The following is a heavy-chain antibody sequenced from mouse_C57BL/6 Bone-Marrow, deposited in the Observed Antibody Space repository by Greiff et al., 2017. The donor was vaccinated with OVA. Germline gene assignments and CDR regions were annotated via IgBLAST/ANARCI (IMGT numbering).Heavy chain of an antibody. Sequence: VQLQQSGAELVKPGASVKLSCKASGYTFTSYWITWVKQRPGQGLEWIGDIYPGSGSTNYNEKFKSKATLTVDTSSTADMLHSSLTTEDSAVYYYARGGKSYCGGCYEAGWGKGTMVTVAA. J-gene: IGHJ3*01. CDR3: ARGGKSYCGGCYEAG. D-gene: IGHD1-1*01. CDR1: GYTFTSYW. CDR2: IYPGSGST. V-gene: IGHV1-55*01.